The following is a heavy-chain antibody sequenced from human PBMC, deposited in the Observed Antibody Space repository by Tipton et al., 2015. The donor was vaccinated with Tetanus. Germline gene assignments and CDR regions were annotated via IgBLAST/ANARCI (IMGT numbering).Heavy chain of an antibody. V-gene: IGHV3-23*01. CDR2: LSGSEKDP. CDR3: VKHLIPGRAYFDS. J-gene: IGHJ4*02. CDR1: GFTFRTYG. D-gene: IGHD2-2*01. Sequence: SLRLSCVASGFTFRTYGMSWVRQAPGKGLEWVSSLSGSEKDPYNKDSVKGRFTVSRDDSKNTLYLQLSSLRVEDMAVYYCVKHLIPGRAYFDSWGLGTLVTVSS.